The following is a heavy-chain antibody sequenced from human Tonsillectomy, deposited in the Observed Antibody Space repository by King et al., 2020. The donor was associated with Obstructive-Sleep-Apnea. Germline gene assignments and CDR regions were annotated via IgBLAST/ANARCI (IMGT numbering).Heavy chain of an antibody. D-gene: IGHD3-9*01. CDR2: IYYSGST. V-gene: IGHV4-39*07. CDR3: ARKLRYFDWLSKGYFDY. CDR1: SGSISGSSYY. Sequence: QLQLQESGPGLVKPSETLSLTCTVSSGSISGSSYYWDWIRQPPGKGLEWIGSIYYSGSTYYNPSLKSRLTMSVDTSKNQFSLKLSSVPAADTAVYYCARKLRYFDWLSKGYFDYWGQGTLVTVSS. J-gene: IGHJ4*02.